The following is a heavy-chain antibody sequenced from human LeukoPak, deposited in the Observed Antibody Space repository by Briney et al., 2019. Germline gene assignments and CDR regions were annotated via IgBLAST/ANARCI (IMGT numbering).Heavy chain of an antibody. Sequence: GGSLRLSCAASGFTFSKAWMTWVRQAPGKGLDWVGRIRSKTDGGTTEYAASVKGRFTISRDDSKNTLYLQTNSLETEDTAVYYCTTADDSLWGQGTMVTVSS. CDR2: IRSKTDGGTT. D-gene: IGHD5-18*01. CDR3: TTADDSL. V-gene: IGHV3-15*01. J-gene: IGHJ3*01. CDR1: GFTFSKAW.